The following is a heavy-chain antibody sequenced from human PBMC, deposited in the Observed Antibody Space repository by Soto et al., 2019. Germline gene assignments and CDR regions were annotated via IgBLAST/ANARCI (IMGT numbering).Heavy chain of an antibody. CDR2: INHSGST. D-gene: IGHD3-10*01. CDR1: GGSFSGYY. CDR3: ARGLSMVRGVPPKDFDY. J-gene: IGHJ4*02. Sequence: SETLSLTCAVYGGSFSGYYWSWIRQPPGKGLEWIGEINHSGSTNYNPSLKSRVTISVDTSKNQFSLKLSSVTAADTAVYYCARGLSMVRGVPPKDFDYWGQGTLVTVSS. V-gene: IGHV4-34*01.